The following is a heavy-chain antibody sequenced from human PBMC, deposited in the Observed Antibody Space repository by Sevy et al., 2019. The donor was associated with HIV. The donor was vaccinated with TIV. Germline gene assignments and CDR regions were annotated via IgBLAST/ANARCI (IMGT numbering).Heavy chain of an antibody. J-gene: IGHJ6*02. CDR3: ITDPAYRGYDEEVINYYFYGMDV. CDR2: IKSEFDGGAI. D-gene: IGHD5-12*01. V-gene: IGHV3-15*01. CDR1: GFTFSSAW. Sequence: GGSLRLSCTASGFTFSSAWMSWVRQAPGKGLEWVGRIKSEFDGGAIDYAATVKGRFTISREDSKNTAYVQMNSLKTKDTAVYYCITDPAYRGYDEEVINYYFYGMDVWGQGTTVTVSS.